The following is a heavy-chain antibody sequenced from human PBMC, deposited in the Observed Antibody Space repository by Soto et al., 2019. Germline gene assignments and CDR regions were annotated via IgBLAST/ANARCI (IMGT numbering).Heavy chain of an antibody. CDR2: IIPIFGTA. CDR1: GGSFSSYA. D-gene: IGHD3-9*01. CDR3: ARVRYYDILTGFDPEV. Sequence: GAPVKVCCKASGGSFSSYAISWVRQATGQGLEWMGGIIPIFGTANYAQKFQGRVTITADESTSTAYMELSSLRSEDTAVYYCARVRYYDILTGFDPEVWGQGTTVTVSS. V-gene: IGHV1-69*13. J-gene: IGHJ6*02.